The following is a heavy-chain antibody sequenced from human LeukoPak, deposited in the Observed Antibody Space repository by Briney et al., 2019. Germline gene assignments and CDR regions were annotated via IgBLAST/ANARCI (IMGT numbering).Heavy chain of an antibody. J-gene: IGHJ6*03. CDR2: ISSSSSYI. CDR1: GFTFSSYS. Sequence: GGPLRSSCAASGFTFSSYSMNWVRQAPGKGLKWVSSISSSSSYIYYADSVKGRFTISRDNAKNSLYLQMTSLRPEDTAVYYCARGWDSSGWYDYYYMDVWGKGTTVTVSS. CDR3: ARGWDSSGWYDYYYMDV. V-gene: IGHV3-21*01. D-gene: IGHD6-19*01.